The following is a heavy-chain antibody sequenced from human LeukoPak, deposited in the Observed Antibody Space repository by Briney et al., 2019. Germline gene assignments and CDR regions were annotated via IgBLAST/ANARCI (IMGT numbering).Heavy chain of an antibody. V-gene: IGHV3-23*01. J-gene: IGHJ4*02. CDR1: GFTFSIYA. Sequence: TGGSLRLSCAASGFTFSIYAMSWVRQAPGKGLQWVSSITSRGESTWYVDSVKGRFTITRDNSENTLYLKMHSLRAEDTAVYYCARDRPNYYGSDGHYYRRDGDYWGRGTLVSVSS. D-gene: IGHD3-22*01. CDR3: ARDRPNYYGSDGHYYRRDGDY. CDR2: ITSRGEST.